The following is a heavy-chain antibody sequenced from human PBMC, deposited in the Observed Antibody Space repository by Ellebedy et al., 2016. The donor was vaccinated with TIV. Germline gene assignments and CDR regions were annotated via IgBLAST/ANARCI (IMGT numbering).Heavy chain of an antibody. CDR3: AKPEGTPYYYDSSGYYAYNWFDP. Sequence: GESLKISCAASGFTFSNYAMTWVRQAPGKGLEWVSAISGSGGSTYYADSAKGRFTISRDNSKDTLYLQMNSLRAEDTAVYYCAKPEGTPYYYDSSGYYAYNWFDPWGQGTLVTVSS. J-gene: IGHJ5*02. CDR2: ISGSGGST. D-gene: IGHD3-22*01. V-gene: IGHV3-23*01. CDR1: GFTFSNYA.